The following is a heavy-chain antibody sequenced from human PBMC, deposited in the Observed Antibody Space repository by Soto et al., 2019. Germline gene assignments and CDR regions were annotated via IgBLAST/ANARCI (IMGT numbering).Heavy chain of an antibody. CDR3: AREILYCSSTSCYRTYYYYGMDV. CDR1: GGTFRSYA. V-gene: IGHV1-69*13. J-gene: IGHJ6*02. CDR2: IIPIFGTA. D-gene: IGHD2-2*01. Sequence: GASVKVSCKASGGTFRSYAISWVRQAPGQGLEWMGGIIPIFGTANYAQKFQGRVTITADESTSTAYMELSSLRSEDTAVYYCAREILYCSSTSCYRTYYYYGMDVWGQGTTVTVSS.